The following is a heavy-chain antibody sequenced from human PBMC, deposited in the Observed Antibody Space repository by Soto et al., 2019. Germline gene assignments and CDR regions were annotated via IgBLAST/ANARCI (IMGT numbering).Heavy chain of an antibody. V-gene: IGHV4-4*02. CDR2: IYHSGST. J-gene: IGHJ4*02. CDR3: ARDWSGYDLQFYY. Sequence: SETLSLTCAVSGGSISSSNWWSWVRQPPGKGLECIGEIYHSGSTNYNPSLKSRVTISVDKSKNQFSLKLSSVTAADTAVYYCARDWSGYDLQFYYWGQGTLVTVSS. D-gene: IGHD5-12*01. CDR1: GGSISSSNW.